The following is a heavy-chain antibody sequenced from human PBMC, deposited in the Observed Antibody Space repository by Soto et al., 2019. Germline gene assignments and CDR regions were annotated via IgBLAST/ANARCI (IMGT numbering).Heavy chain of an antibody. J-gene: IGHJ6*02. CDR3: ARVEHGDPYSYGMDV. CDR2: INPNSGGT. D-gene: IGHD4-17*01. V-gene: IGHV1-2*04. Sequence: QVQLVQSGAEVKKPGASVKVSCKASGYTFTGYYMHWVRQAPGQGLEWMGWINPNSGGTDYAQRFQGWVTMTRGTCISNAYMELSRLRCDDTAVYYCARVEHGDPYSYGMDVWGQGTTVIVSS. CDR1: GYTFTGYY.